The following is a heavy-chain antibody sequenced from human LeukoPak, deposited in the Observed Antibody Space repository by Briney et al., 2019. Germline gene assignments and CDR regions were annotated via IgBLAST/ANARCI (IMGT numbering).Heavy chain of an antibody. Sequence: GGSLRLSCAASGFTFSSYSMNWVRQAPGKGLEWVSSISSSSSYIYYADSAKGRFTISRDNAKNSLYLQMNSLRAEDTAVYYCARDPWVAAAGTVSRYFDLWGRGTLVTVSS. CDR3: ARDPWVAAAGTVSRYFDL. V-gene: IGHV3-21*01. CDR1: GFTFSSYS. J-gene: IGHJ2*01. D-gene: IGHD6-13*01. CDR2: ISSSSSYI.